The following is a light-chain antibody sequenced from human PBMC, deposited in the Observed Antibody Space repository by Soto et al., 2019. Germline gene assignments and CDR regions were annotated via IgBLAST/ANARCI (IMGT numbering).Light chain of an antibody. CDR2: DNP. V-gene: IGLV1-40*01. CDR1: SSNIGAGYD. CDR3: QSYDTSLSVCV. Sequence: QSVLTQPPSVSGAPGQRVTISCTGSSSNIGAGYDVHWYQQLPGTAPKLLIYDNPNRPSGVPDRFSGSKSGASASLAITGLQAEDEADYYCQSYDTSLSVCVFGGGTKLTVL. J-gene: IGLJ3*02.